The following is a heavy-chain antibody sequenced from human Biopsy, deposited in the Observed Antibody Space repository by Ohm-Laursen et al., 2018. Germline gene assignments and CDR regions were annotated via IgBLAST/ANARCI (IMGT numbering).Heavy chain of an antibody. Sequence: GSLRLSCAASGFSVGSYDMNWVRQAPGKGLEWISYISETSSHIYDADSVRGRFTVARDIAKNSLYLQLKSLRVEDTAVYYCARDASRRAREGGMDVWGQGTTVTVSS. J-gene: IGHJ6*02. D-gene: IGHD6-6*01. CDR2: ISETSSHI. CDR1: GFSVGSYD. V-gene: IGHV3-21*01. CDR3: ARDASRRAREGGMDV.